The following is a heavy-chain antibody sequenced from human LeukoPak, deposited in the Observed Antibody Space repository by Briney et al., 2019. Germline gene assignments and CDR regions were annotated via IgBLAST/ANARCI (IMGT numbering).Heavy chain of an antibody. Sequence: SQTLSLTCTVSGGSISSGSYYWSWIRQPAGKGLEWIGRIYTSGSTNYNPSLKSRVTISVDTSKNQFSLKLSSVTAADTAVYYCAREAPRDDFWGGPYYYYYMDVWGKGTTVTVSS. CDR2: IYTSGST. CDR1: GGSISSGSYY. D-gene: IGHD3-3*01. V-gene: IGHV4-61*02. J-gene: IGHJ6*03. CDR3: AREAPRDDFWGGPYYYYYMDV.